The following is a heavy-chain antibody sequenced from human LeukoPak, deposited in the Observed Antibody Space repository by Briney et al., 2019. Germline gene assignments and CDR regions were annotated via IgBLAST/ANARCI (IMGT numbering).Heavy chain of an antibody. Sequence: PSETLSLTCAVSGGSISSGGYSWSWIRQPPGKGLEWIGYIYHSGSTYYNPSFKSRVTMSVDTSKNQFSLKLSSVTAADTAVYYCARVGEGVAAPETNYYYYGMDVWGQGTTVTVSS. CDR2: IYHSGST. D-gene: IGHD6-19*01. CDR1: GGSISSGGYS. CDR3: ARVGEGVAAPETNYYYYGMDV. V-gene: IGHV4-30-2*01. J-gene: IGHJ6*02.